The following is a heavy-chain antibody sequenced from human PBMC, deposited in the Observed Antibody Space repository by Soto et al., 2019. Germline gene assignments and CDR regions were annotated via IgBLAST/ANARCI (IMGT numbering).Heavy chain of an antibody. CDR2: INQGGSER. CDR3: GGDFESYYGYAPFEY. CDR1: GFTFSRYW. V-gene: IGHV3-7*03. Sequence: GGSLRLSCAASGFTFSRYWMSWVRQAPGKGLEWVANINQGGSERYYVDSVKGRLTISRDNAKNSLYLQMNSRSAEDTAVFYCGGDFESYYGYAPFEYWGLGILVTVSS. D-gene: IGHD3-10*01. J-gene: IGHJ4*02.